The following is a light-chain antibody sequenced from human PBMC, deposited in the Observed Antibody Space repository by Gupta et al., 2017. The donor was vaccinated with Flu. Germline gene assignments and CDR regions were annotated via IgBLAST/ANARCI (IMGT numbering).Light chain of an antibody. J-gene: IGKJ5*01. Sequence: PSSLCLSTGERATLICRARQSVSSYLAWYQQKPGQAPRLLIYDASNRVTGIPARFSGSGSATDFTLTISSLEPEDFAVYYCQQRSNWPPTFGQGTRLEIK. V-gene: IGKV3-11*01. CDR2: DAS. CDR1: QSVSSY. CDR3: QQRSNWPPT.